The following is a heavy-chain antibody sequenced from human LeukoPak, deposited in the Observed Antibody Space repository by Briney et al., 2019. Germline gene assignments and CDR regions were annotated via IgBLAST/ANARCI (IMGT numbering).Heavy chain of an antibody. CDR3: ARVKTDSYGYGPDY. Sequence: GGSLGLSCAASGFTVSSNYMSWVRQAPGKGLEWVSVIYSGGSTYYADSVKGRFTISRDNSKNTLYLQMNSLRAEDTAVYYCARVKTDSYGYGPDYWGQGTLVTVSS. CDR2: IYSGGST. J-gene: IGHJ4*02. CDR1: GFTVSSNY. D-gene: IGHD5-18*01. V-gene: IGHV3-53*01.